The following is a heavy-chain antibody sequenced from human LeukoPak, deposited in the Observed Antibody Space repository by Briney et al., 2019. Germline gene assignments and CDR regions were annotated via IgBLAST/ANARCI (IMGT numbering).Heavy chain of an antibody. CDR3: ARDSSITFGGVMGDAFDI. Sequence: GESLKISCKGSGYSFTSYGISWVRQAPGQGLEWMGWISAYNGNTNYAQKLQGRVTMTTDTSTSTAYMELRSLRSDDTAVYYCARDSSITFGGVMGDAFDIWGQGTMVTVSS. V-gene: IGHV1-18*01. CDR2: ISAYNGNT. D-gene: IGHD3-16*01. J-gene: IGHJ3*02. CDR1: GYSFTSYG.